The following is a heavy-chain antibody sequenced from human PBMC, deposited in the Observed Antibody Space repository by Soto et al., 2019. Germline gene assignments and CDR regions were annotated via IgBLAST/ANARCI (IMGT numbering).Heavy chain of an antibody. CDR3: ARGRAEQQLNWFDP. CDR2: ISAYNGNT. D-gene: IGHD6-13*01. V-gene: IGHV1-18*04. CDR1: DYTFTSYG. J-gene: IGHJ5*02. Sequence: ASVKVSCKASDYTFTSYGISWVLQAPGQGLEWMGWISAYNGNTNYAQKLQGRVTMTTDTSTSTAYMELRSLRSDDTAVYYCARGRAEQQLNWFDPWGQGTLVTVYS.